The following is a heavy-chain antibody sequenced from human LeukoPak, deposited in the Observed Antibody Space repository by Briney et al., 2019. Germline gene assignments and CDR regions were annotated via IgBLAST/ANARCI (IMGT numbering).Heavy chain of an antibody. CDR2: IVNVGSDK. V-gene: IGHV3-30*02. D-gene: IGHD1-14*01. CDR3: ATDNNVNPNWFDP. J-gene: IGHJ5*02. Sequence: PGGSLRLSCAASGFSFRNYGMYWVCQAPGKGLDWVAFIVNVGSDKYYADSVKGRFTISRDNSKNTLYLQMNSLRAEGTAVYYCATDNNVNPNWFDPWGQGTLVTVSS. CDR1: GFSFRNYG.